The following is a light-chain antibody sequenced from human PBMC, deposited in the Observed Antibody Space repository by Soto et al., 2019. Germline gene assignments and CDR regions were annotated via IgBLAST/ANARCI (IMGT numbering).Light chain of an antibody. CDR1: QDISSF. J-gene: IGKJ4*01. Sequence: IQLTQSPSSLSASVGDRVTITCRASQDISSFLAWYQQKPGKAPKLLIFAASTFQSGVPSRYSGSGSGTEFTLTFRSLQPEDFATYYCQQTESYPSTFGGGTKVEIK. V-gene: IGKV1-9*01. CDR3: QQTESYPST. CDR2: AAS.